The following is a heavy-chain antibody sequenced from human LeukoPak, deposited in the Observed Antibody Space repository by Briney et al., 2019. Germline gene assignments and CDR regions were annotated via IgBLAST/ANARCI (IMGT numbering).Heavy chain of an antibody. V-gene: IGHV3-30*01. Sequence: GKSLRLSCAASGFTFSNYAMHWVRQAPGKGLEWVSLISSGGTYEYYADSVKGRFTISRDNSKNTLYLQLNSLRAEDTAVYYCARVRFGGFGESGPYYFVYWGQGTLVTVSS. CDR2: ISSGGTYE. CDR1: GFTFSNYA. CDR3: ARVRFGGFGESGPYYFVY. D-gene: IGHD3-10*01. J-gene: IGHJ4*02.